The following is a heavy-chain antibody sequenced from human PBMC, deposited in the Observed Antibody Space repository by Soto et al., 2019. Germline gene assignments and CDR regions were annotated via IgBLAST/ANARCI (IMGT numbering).Heavy chain of an antibody. CDR2: LIPIFGTA. J-gene: IGHJ4*02. CDR1: GGTLSSYA. V-gene: IGHV1-69*13. D-gene: IGHD3-10*01. Sequence: ASVKVSCNASGGTLSSYAISWVRPAPGQGLEWMGGLIPIFGTANYAQKFQGRVTITADESTSTAYMELSSLRSEDTAVYYCARWDYYGSGSYLDYGGQGTLVTVSS. CDR3: ARWDYYGSGSYLDY.